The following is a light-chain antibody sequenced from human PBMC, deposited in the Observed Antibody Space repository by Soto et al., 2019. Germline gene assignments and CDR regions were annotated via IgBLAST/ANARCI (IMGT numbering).Light chain of an antibody. CDR3: QQSYNTPT. J-gene: IGKJ1*01. CDR2: AAS. Sequence: DIQMTQSPSSLSASVGDRVTITCRVSQSIDSYLNWYQQKPGKAPKLLIYAASSLQSGVPSRFSGSGSGADFTLTISSMQPEDSRAYYCQQSYNTPTFGQGTKVEIK. CDR1: QSIDSY. V-gene: IGKV1-39*01.